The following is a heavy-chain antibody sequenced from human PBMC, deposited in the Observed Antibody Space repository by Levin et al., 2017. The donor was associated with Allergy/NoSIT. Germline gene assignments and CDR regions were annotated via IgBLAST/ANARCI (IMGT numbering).Heavy chain of an antibody. V-gene: IGHV3-49*03. CDR3: GQYGDYAASDY. Sequence: PGGSLRLSCTASGFTFGDYAMSWFRQAPGKGLEWVGFIRSKAYGGTTEYAASVKGRFTISRDDSKSIAYLQMNSLKTEDTAVYYCGQYGDYAASDYWGQGTLVTVSS. J-gene: IGHJ4*02. CDR2: IRSKAYGGTT. D-gene: IGHD4-17*01. CDR1: GFTFGDYA.